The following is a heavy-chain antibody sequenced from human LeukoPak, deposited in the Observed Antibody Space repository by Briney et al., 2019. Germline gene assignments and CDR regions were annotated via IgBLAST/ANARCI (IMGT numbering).Heavy chain of an antibody. D-gene: IGHD3-16*01. CDR3: AKGLKTLGDY. V-gene: IGHV3-23*01. CDR1: GFTFSIYA. J-gene: IGHJ4*02. Sequence: GGSLRLSCAASGFTFSIYAMSWVRQAPGKGLEWVSAISGSGVSTYYADSVKGRFTIFRDNSKNTLYLQMNSLRVEDTAVYYCAKGLKTLGDYWGQGTLVTVSS. CDR2: ISGSGVST.